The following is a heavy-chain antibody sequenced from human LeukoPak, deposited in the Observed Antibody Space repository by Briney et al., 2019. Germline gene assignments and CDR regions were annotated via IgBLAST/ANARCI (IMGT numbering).Heavy chain of an antibody. CDR1: GFTFSSYA. D-gene: IGHD6-13*01. Sequence: PGGSLRLSCAAFGFTFSSYAMSWVRQAPGKGLEWVSAISGSGGSTYYADSVKGRFTISRDNSKNTLYLQMNSLRAEDTAVYYCAKGRFEIAAAGGNFDYWGQGTLVTVSS. V-gene: IGHV3-23*01. CDR2: ISGSGGST. CDR3: AKGRFEIAAAGGNFDY. J-gene: IGHJ4*02.